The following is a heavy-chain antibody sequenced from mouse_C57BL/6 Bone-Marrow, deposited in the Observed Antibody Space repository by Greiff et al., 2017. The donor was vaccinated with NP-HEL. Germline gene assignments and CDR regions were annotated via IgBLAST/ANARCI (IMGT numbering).Heavy chain of an antibody. CDR3: ATWYPDY. CDR1: GYTFTSYG. J-gene: IGHJ2*01. Sequence: VQLKQSGAELVRPGSSVKMSCKTSGYTFTSYGINWVKQRPGQGLEWIGYIYLGNGYTEYNEKFKGKATLTSDKSSSTAYMQLSSLTSEDSAIYFCATWYPDYWGQGTALTVSA. CDR2: IYLGNGYT. V-gene: IGHV1-58*01. D-gene: IGHD2-1*01.